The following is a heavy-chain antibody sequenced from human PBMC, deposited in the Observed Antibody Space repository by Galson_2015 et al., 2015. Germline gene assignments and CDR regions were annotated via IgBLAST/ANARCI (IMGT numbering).Heavy chain of an antibody. V-gene: IGHV3-30*18. CDR1: GFTFSNYG. CDR2: IAYDGTDK. CDR3: AKLHTAGHCSGGSCAYLYF. D-gene: IGHD2-15*01. Sequence: SLRLSCAASGFTFSNYGMHWVRQAPGKGLEWVALIAYDGTDKNYADSVKDRFIISRDNYNNKLYVHMNSLITEDTAIYYCAKLHTAGHCSGGSCAYLYFWGQGTLVTVSS. J-gene: IGHJ4*02.